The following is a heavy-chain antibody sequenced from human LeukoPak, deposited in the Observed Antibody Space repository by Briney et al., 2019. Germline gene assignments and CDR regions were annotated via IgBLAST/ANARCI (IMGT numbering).Heavy chain of an antibody. CDR3: AREGSFGAFDI. V-gene: IGHV3-13*01. D-gene: IGHD5-18*01. J-gene: IGHJ3*02. CDR1: GFTFSSYD. Sequence: GGSLSLSCAASGFTFSSYDMHWVRQATGKGLEWVSAIGTAGDTYYPGSVKGRFTISRENAKNSLYLQMNSLRAGDTAVYYCAREGSFGAFDIWGQGTMVTVSS. CDR2: IGTAGDT.